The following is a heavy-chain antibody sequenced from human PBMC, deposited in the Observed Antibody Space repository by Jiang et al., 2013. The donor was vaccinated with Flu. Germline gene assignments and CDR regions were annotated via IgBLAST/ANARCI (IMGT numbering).Heavy chain of an antibody. CDR2: ISYDGSNK. D-gene: IGHD4-17*01. CDR1: GFTFSSYA. CDR3: ARDTGNWFDP. Sequence: GFTFSSYAMHWVRQAPGKGLEWVAVISYDGSNKYYADSVKGRFTISRDNSKNTLYLQMNSLRAEDTAVYYCARDTGNWFDPWGQGTLVTVSS. V-gene: IGHV3-30-3*01. J-gene: IGHJ5*02.